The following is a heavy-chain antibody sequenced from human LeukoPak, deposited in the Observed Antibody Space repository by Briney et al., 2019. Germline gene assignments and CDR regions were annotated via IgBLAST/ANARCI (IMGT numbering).Heavy chain of an antibody. CDR2: IYYSGST. D-gene: IGHD3-16*01. Sequence: SETLSLTCTVSGGSIGSGDYYWSWIRQPPGKGLEWIGYIYYSGSTYYNPSLKSRVTISVDTSKNQFSLKLSAVTAADTAVYYCARTRSRGLNWFDPWGQGTLVTVSS. V-gene: IGHV4-30-4*08. J-gene: IGHJ5*02. CDR3: ARTRSRGLNWFDP. CDR1: GGSIGSGDYY.